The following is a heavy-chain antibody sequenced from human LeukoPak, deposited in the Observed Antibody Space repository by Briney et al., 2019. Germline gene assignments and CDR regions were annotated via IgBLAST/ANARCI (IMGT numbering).Heavy chain of an antibody. CDR2: IYHSGST. CDR1: GGSISSGGYS. D-gene: IGHD2-2*01. J-gene: IGHJ5*02. CDR3: ARAGGYCSSTSCDGYWFDP. V-gene: IGHV4-30-2*01. Sequence: SETLSLTCAVSGGSISSGGYSWSWIRQPPWKGLEWIGYIYHSGSTYYNPSLKSRVTISVDRSKNQFSLKLSSVTAADTAVYYCARAGGYCSSTSCDGYWFDPWGQGTLVTVSS.